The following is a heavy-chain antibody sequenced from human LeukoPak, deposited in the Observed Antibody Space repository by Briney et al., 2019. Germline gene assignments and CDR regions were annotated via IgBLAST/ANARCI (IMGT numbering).Heavy chain of an antibody. CDR2: IYYSGST. J-gene: IGHJ5*02. CDR1: GGSISSSSSY. V-gene: IGHV4-39*01. D-gene: IGHD2-8*01. CDR3: ARPRSRVSWFDP. Sequence: PSETLSLTCTVSGGSISSSSSYWGWIRQPPRKGLEWIGSIYYSGSTYYNPSLKSRVSISVDTSKNQFSLKLSSVTAADTAVYYCARPRSRVSWFDPWGQGTLVTVSS.